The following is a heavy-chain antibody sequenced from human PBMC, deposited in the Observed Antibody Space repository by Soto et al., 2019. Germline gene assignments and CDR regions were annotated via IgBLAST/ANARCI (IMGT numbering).Heavy chain of an antibody. CDR1: GDTFTNFG. Sequence: HLVQSGPEVKKPGASVTVSCKTSGDTFTNFGLSWVRQAPGQGLEWMGWIATYNSNKNYAQKFQGRLTLTTDTWTSTGYMELKSLEYDDTAVYYCARVLRGVVNWFDPWGQGTLVTVSS. D-gene: IGHD3-10*01. CDR3: ARVLRGVVNWFDP. V-gene: IGHV1-18*01. J-gene: IGHJ5*02. CDR2: IATYNSNK.